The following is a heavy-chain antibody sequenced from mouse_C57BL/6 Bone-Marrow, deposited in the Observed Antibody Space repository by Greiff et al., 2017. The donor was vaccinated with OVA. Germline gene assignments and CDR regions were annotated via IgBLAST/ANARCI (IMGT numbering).Heavy chain of an antibody. CDR2: INPNNGGT. D-gene: IGHD2-5*01. CDR3: ASGYYSNYEGFAY. J-gene: IGHJ3*01. Sequence: EVQLQQSGPELVKPGASVKISCKASGYTFTDYYMNWVKQSHGKSLEWIGDINPNNGGTSYNQKFKGKATLTVDKSSSTAYMELRSLTSEDSAVYYCASGYYSNYEGFAYWGQGTLVTVSA. V-gene: IGHV1-26*01. CDR1: GYTFTDYY.